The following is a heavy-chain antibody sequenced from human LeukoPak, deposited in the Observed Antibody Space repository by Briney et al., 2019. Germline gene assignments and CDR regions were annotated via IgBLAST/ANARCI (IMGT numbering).Heavy chain of an antibody. CDR2: ISAYNGNT. V-gene: IGHV1-18*01. D-gene: IGHD2-2*01. Sequence: ASVKVSCKASGYTFTSYGISWVRRAPGQGLEWMGWISAYNGNTSYAQKLQGRVTMTTDTSTSTAYMELRSLRSDDTAVYYCARDRWKYQLLPHYYYYYGMDVWGQGTTVTVSS. CDR3: ARDRWKYQLLPHYYYYYGMDV. CDR1: GYTFTSYG. J-gene: IGHJ6*02.